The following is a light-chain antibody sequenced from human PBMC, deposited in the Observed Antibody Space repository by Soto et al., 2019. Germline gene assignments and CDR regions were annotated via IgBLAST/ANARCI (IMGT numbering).Light chain of an antibody. Sequence: QSVLTQPPSVAAAPGQKVNISCSGSSSNIGNNYVSWYQELPGTAPRLLIYDANKRPSEIPDRFSGSKSATSATLGITGLQTGDEADYYCGAWDTSLSGVVFGGGTKVTVL. CDR1: SSNIGNNY. V-gene: IGLV1-51*01. CDR2: DAN. CDR3: GAWDTSLSGVV. J-gene: IGLJ2*01.